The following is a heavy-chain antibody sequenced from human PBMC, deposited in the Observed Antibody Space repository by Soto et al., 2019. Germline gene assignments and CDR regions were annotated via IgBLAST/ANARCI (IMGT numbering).Heavy chain of an antibody. CDR1: GFTFTSSA. Sequence: QMQLVQSGPEVKKPGTSVKVSCKASGFTFTSSAVQWVRQARGQRLEWIGWIVVGSGNTNYAQKFQERGTITRDMSTSSAYMELSSLRSEDTGVYYCAAKMRAGIDYWGQGTLVTVSS. J-gene: IGHJ4*02. V-gene: IGHV1-58*01. CDR2: IVVGSGNT. CDR3: AAKMRAGIDY.